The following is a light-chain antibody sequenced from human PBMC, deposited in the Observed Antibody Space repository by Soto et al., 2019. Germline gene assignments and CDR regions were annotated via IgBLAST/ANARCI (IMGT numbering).Light chain of an antibody. CDR3: CSYAGSYSYV. J-gene: IGLJ1*01. Sequence: QSALTQPRSVSGSPGQSVTISCTGTTSDVGGYNYVSWYQHHPSKAPKLMIYDVTKRPSGVPDRFSGSRSGNTASLTISGLQAEDEAHYYCCSYAGSYSYVFGTGTKLTVL. CDR1: TSDVGGYNY. CDR2: DVT. V-gene: IGLV2-11*01.